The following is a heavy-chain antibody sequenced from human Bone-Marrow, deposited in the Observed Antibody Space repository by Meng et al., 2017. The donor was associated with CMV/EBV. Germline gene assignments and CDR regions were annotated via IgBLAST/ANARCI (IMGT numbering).Heavy chain of an antibody. CDR2: ISWNSGSI. D-gene: IGHD3-10*01. CDR3: ARDPPWFGELKSYGMDV. V-gene: IGHV3-9*01. J-gene: IGHJ6*02. Sequence: GGSLRLSCAASGFTFDDYAMHWVRQAPGKGLEWVSGISWNSGSIGYADSVKGRFTISRDNAKNSLYLQMNSLRAEDTAVYYCARDPPWFGELKSYGMDVWAQGTTATVSS. CDR1: GFTFDDYA.